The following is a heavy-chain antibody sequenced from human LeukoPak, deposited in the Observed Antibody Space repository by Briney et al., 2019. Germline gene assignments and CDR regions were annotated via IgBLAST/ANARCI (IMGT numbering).Heavy chain of an antibody. J-gene: IGHJ6*03. CDR1: GYTFTRFY. CDR2: INPSGGST. Sequence: ASVKVSCKTSGYTFTRFYLHWVRQAPGQGLQWMGVINPSGGSTRYAQKFQGRVAMTRDMSTSTVYMELSSLRSEDTAVYYCARDIVIVPDTITEFSSYCYYYIDVWGKGTTVTVSS. V-gene: IGHV1-46*01. D-gene: IGHD2-2*01. CDR3: ARDIVIVPDTITEFSSYCYYYIDV.